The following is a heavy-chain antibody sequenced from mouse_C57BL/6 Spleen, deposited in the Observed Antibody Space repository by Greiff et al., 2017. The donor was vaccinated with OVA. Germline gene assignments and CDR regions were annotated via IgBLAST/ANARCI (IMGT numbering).Heavy chain of an antibody. J-gene: IGHJ2*01. CDR3: ARYDYGFYFDY. CDR2: ISGGGGNT. CDR1: GFTFSSYT. V-gene: IGHV5-9*01. Sequence: EVQLVESGGGLVKPGGSLKLSCAASGFTFSSYTMSWVRQTPEKRLEWVATISGGGGNTYYPDSVKGRFTISRDNAKNTLYLQMSSLRSEDTALYYCARYDYGFYFDYWGQGTTLTVSS. D-gene: IGHD2-4*01.